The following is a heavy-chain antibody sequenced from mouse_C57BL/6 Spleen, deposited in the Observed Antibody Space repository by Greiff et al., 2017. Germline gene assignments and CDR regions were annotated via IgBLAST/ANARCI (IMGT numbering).Heavy chain of an antibody. Sequence: QVQLQQPGAELVKPGASVKLSCKASGYTFTSYWMQWVKQRPGQGLEWIGEIDPSDSYTNYNQKVKGKATLTVDTSSSTAYMQLSSLTSEDAAVYYCARGSNYYFDDWGKGTTLTVSS. CDR3: ARGSNYYFDD. V-gene: IGHV1-50*01. J-gene: IGHJ2*01. D-gene: IGHD2-5*01. CDR1: GYTFTSYW. CDR2: IDPSDSYT.